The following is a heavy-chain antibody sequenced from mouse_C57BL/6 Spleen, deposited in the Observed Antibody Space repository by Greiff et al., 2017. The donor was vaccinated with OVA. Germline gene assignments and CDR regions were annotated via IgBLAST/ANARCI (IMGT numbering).Heavy chain of an antibody. J-gene: IGHJ3*01. V-gene: IGHV1-26*01. CDR3: ATGSQFAY. CDR1: GYTFTDYY. D-gene: IGHD3-2*02. Sequence: VQLQQSGPELVKPGASVKISCKASGYTFTDYYMNWVKQSHGKSLEWIGDINPNNGGTSYNQKFKGKATLTVDKSSSTAYMGLRSLTSEDSAVYYCATGSQFAYWGQGTLVTVSA. CDR2: INPNNGGT.